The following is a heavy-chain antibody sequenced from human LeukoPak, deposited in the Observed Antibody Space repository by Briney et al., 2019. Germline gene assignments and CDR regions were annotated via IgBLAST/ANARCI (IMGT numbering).Heavy chain of an antibody. D-gene: IGHD3-10*01. V-gene: IGHV3-23*01. CDR3: AKKESGDYYYGMDV. CDR2: ISGSGGST. J-gene: IGHJ6*02. Sequence: PGGSPRLSCAASGFTFSSYAMSWVRQAPGKGLEWVSAISGSGGSTYYADSAKGRFTISRDNSKNTLYLQMNSLRAEDTAVCYCAKKESGDYYYGMDVWGQGTTVTVSS. CDR1: GFTFSSYA.